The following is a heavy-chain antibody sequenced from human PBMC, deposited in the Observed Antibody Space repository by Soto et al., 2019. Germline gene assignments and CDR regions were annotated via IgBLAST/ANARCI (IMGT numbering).Heavy chain of an antibody. V-gene: IGHV4-59*01. D-gene: IGHD4-17*01. CDR3: ARSTGYGDSFFDY. CDR2: MYYGGST. CDR1: GGSIRSYY. J-gene: IGHJ4*02. Sequence: SETLSLTCTVSGGSIRSYYWNWIRQSPGKGLDWIGYMYYGGSTNYTPSLKSRVSISADTSKNQFSLRLTSVTAADTAVYYCARSTGYGDSFFDYWGQGILVTVSS.